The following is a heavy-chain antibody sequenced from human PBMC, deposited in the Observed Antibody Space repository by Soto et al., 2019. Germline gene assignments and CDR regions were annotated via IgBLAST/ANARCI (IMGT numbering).Heavy chain of an antibody. V-gene: IGHV2-5*02. Sequence: SGPTLVNPTQTLTLTCTFTGFSITSNYVVVGRIRQPPGKALELLALIYWDADKRYSPSLKSMLTITNDTSKNQVLLRMTNMDPVDTATYYCAQSRYSRSSFDYWGQ. CDR2: IYWDADK. J-gene: IGHJ4*02. CDR1: GFSITSNYVV. D-gene: IGHD6-6*01. CDR3: AQSRYSRSSFDY.